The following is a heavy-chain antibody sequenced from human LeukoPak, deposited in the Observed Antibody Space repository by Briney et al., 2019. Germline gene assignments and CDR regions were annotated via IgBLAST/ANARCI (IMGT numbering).Heavy chain of an antibody. V-gene: IGHV3-21*01. Sequence: GGSLRLSCAASGFTFSSYSMNWVRQAPGKGLEWVSSISSSSSYIYYADSVKGRFTISRDNDKNSLYLQMNSLRAEDTAVYYCASGSFSSSWYFYYWGQGTLVTVSS. CDR3: ASGSFSSSWYFYY. CDR1: GFTFSSYS. D-gene: IGHD6-13*01. CDR2: ISSSSSYI. J-gene: IGHJ4*02.